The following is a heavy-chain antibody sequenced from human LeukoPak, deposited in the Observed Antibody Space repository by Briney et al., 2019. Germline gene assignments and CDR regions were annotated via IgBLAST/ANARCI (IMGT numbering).Heavy chain of an antibody. CDR3: ARRPYSGSPNWFDP. CDR2: INLGDSET. J-gene: IGHJ5*02. V-gene: IGHV5-51*01. Sequence: GESLKISCEASGHSFTNHWLGWVRQMPGKGLGWIGIINLGDSETQYSPSFQGQVTISLDKSINTAYLQWRSLKASDTAMYYCARRPYSGSPNWFDPWGQGTLVTVSS. CDR1: GHSFTNHW. D-gene: IGHD1-26*01.